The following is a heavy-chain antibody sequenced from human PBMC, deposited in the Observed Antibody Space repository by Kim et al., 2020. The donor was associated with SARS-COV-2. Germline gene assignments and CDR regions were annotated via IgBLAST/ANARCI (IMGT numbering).Heavy chain of an antibody. CDR3: ARHHRYSGSALRFDP. V-gene: IGHV4-59*01. D-gene: IGHD1-26*01. CDR2: IYYSGST. Sequence: SETLSLTCTVSGGSISSYYWSWIRQPPGKGLEWIGYIYYSGSTNYNPSLKSRVTISVDTSKNQFSLKLSSVTAADTAVYYCARHHRYSGSALRFDPWGQGTLVTVSS. CDR1: GGSISSYY. J-gene: IGHJ5*02.